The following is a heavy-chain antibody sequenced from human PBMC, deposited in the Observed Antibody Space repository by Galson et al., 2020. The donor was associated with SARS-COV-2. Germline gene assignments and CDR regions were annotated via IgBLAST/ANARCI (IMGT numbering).Heavy chain of an antibody. CDR1: GGSFSDYY. CDR3: ARGNRDINMILVVITAVNYHFDG. V-gene: IGHV4-34*01. CDR2: VHHSGTT. D-gene: IGHD3-22*01. J-gene: IGHJ4*02. Sequence: SETLSLTCAAYGGSFSDYYWTWIRQPPGKGLEWTGEVHHSGTTNYTSSLKSRVTISVDTSKNQFSLKLSSVTAADTAVYNCARGNRDINMILVVITAVNYHFDGWGQGTLVTV.